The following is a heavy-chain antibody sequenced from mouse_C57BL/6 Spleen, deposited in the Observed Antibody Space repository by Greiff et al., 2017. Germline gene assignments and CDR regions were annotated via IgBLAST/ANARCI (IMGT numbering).Heavy chain of an antibody. CDR1: GYTFTDYN. V-gene: IGHV1-22*01. CDR3: ARGYYNAMDY. D-gene: IGHD2-2*01. Sequence: VQLKESGPELVKPGASVKMSCKASGYTFTDYNMHWVKQSHGKSLEWIGYINPNNGGTSYNQKFKGKATLTVNTSSSTAYMELRSLTSEDSAVYYCARGYYNAMDYWGQGTSVTVSS. CDR2: INPNNGGT. J-gene: IGHJ4*01.